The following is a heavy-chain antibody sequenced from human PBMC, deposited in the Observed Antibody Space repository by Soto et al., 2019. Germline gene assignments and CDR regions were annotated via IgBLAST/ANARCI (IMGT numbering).Heavy chain of an antibody. J-gene: IGHJ4*02. CDR2: IIPIFGTA. CDR3: ARDNGSGWSAFDY. CDR1: GGTFSSYA. D-gene: IGHD6-19*01. Sequence: SVKVSCKASGGTFSSYAISWVRQAPGQGLEWMGGIIPIFGTANYAQKFQGRVTITADESTSTAHMELSSLRSEDTAVYYCARDNGSGWSAFDYWGQGTLVTVSS. V-gene: IGHV1-69*13.